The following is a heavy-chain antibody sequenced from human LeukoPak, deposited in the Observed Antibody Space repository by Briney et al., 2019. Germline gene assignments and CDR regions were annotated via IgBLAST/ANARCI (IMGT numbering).Heavy chain of an antibody. J-gene: IGHJ4*02. Sequence: SETLSLTCTVSGYSISSGYYWGWIRQPPGKGLEWIGEIYHSGSTNYNPSLKSRVTISVDKSKNQFSLKLSSVTAADTAVYYRARQNSYGDYTGYWGQGTLVTVSS. CDR2: IYHSGST. D-gene: IGHD4-17*01. V-gene: IGHV4-38-2*02. CDR3: ARQNSYGDYTGY. CDR1: GYSISSGYY.